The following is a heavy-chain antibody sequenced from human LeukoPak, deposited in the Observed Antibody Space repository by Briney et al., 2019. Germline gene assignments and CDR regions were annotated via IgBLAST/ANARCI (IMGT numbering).Heavy chain of an antibody. CDR1: GGSISSGGNY. V-gene: IGHV4-30-2*01. D-gene: IGHD2-2*01. CDR3: ARGVAVPAAATFDY. Sequence: SETLSLTCTVSGGSISSGGNYWSWIRQPPGKGLEWIGYIYHSGSTYYNPSLKSRVTISVDRSKNQFSLKLSSVTAADTAVYYCARGVAVPAAATFDYWGQGTLVTVSS. J-gene: IGHJ4*02. CDR2: IYHSGST.